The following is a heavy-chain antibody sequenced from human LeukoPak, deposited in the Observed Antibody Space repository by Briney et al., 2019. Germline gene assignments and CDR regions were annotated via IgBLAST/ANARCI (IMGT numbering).Heavy chain of an antibody. V-gene: IGHV4-39*02. CDR3: TGEYSGSPAY. Sequence: SETLSLTCTVSGGSTTNPTSHWGWVRQPPGNGLEWIGSIYYNGNSYYNLDLKSRLTLSIETSNNQFSLKLESVTAADTAVYYCTGEYSGSPAYWGQGTLVTVSS. CDR1: GGSTTNPTSH. D-gene: IGHD6-25*01. J-gene: IGHJ4*02. CDR2: IYYNGNS.